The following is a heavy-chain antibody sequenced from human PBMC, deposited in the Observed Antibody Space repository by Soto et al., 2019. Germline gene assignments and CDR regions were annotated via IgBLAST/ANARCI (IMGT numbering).Heavy chain of an antibody. J-gene: IGHJ6*02. V-gene: IGHV3-9*01. D-gene: IGHD6-6*01. Sequence: EVQLVESGGGLVQPGRSLRLSCAASGFTFDDYAMHWVRQAPGKGLEWVSGISWNSGSIGYADSVKGRFTISRDNAKNSLYLQMNSLRAEDTALYCCAKDLGQLDPLYYYYGMDVWGQGTTVTVSS. CDR3: AKDLGQLDPLYYYYGMDV. CDR1: GFTFDDYA. CDR2: ISWNSGSI.